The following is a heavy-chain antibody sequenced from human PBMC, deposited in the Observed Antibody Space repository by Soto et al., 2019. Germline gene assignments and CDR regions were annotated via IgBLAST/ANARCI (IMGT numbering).Heavy chain of an antibody. J-gene: IGHJ6*02. CDR2: ISAYNGNT. D-gene: IGHD3-10*01. CDR1: GYTFTSYG. V-gene: IGHV1-18*01. CDR3: ARDYYGSGSYARQIGMDV. Sequence: ASVKLSCKACGYTFTSYGISWVRQAPKQGLEWMGWISAYNGNTNYAQKLQGRVTMTTDTSTSTAYMELRGLRSDDTAVYYCARDYYGSGSYARQIGMDVWGQGTTVTVS.